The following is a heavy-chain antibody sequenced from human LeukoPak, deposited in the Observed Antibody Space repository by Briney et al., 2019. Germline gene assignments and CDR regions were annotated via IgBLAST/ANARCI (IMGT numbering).Heavy chain of an antibody. J-gene: IGHJ4*02. V-gene: IGHV3-49*03. Sequence: GGSLRLSCSASGFTFGDYAINWFRQAPGKGLEWVGFIRSKGYGGTTEYAASVKGRFTISRDDSKSIASLQMNSLKTEDTAVYYCSRVDGSGYYPGHVFFHYWGQGTLVTVSS. CDR2: IRSKGYGGTT. CDR1: GFTFGDYA. CDR3: SRVDGSGYYPGHVFFHY. D-gene: IGHD3-22*01.